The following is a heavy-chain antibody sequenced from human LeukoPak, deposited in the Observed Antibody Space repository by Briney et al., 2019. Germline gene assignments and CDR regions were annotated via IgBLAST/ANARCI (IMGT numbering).Heavy chain of an antibody. CDR1: GFTFSSYS. CDR3: AREGKLRFLGWLLSFDY. J-gene: IGHJ4*02. D-gene: IGHD3-3*01. CDR2: ISSSSSYI. V-gene: IGHV3-21*01. Sequence: GGSLRLSCAASGFTFSSYSMNWVRQAPGKGLEWVSSISSSSSYIYYADSVKGRFTISRENAKNSLYLQMNSLRAEDTAVYYCAREGKLRFLGWLLSFDYWGQGTLVTVSS.